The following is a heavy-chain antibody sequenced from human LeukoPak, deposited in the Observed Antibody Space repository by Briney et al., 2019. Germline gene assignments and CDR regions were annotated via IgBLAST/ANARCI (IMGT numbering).Heavy chain of an antibody. D-gene: IGHD2-2*01. Sequence: PGGSLRLSCAASGFTFSDYYMNWIRQAPGKGLEWVSFISGSGSNTKYADSVKGRFTISRDNAKNSLYLQMNSLRAEDTAVYYCVRDSAHTVVVPAVIPPGLDNWFDPWGQGTLVTVSS. CDR2: ISGSGSNT. CDR3: VRDSAHTVVVPAVIPPGLDNWFDP. V-gene: IGHV3-11*05. CDR1: GFTFSDYY. J-gene: IGHJ5*02.